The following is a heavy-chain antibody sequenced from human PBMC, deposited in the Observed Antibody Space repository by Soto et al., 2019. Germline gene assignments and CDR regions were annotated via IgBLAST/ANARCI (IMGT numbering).Heavy chain of an antibody. J-gene: IGHJ4*02. Sequence: QVQLVESGGGVVQPGRSLRLSCAASGFTFSSYAMHWVRQAPGKGLEWVAVISYDGSNKYYADSVKGRFTISRDNSKNTLYLQMNSLRAEDTAVYYCARDQLAYFDYWGQGTLVTVS. CDR1: GFTFSSYA. V-gene: IGHV3-30-3*01. D-gene: IGHD6-13*01. CDR2: ISYDGSNK. CDR3: ARDQLAYFDY.